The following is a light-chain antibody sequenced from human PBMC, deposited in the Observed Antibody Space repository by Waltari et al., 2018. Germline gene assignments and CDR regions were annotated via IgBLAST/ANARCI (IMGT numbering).Light chain of an antibody. CDR1: SLRRYY. V-gene: IGLV3-19*01. Sequence: SSELTQDPAVSVALGQTVRITCQGDSLRRYYASWYQQRPGQAPILVLYGQDNRPSGIPDRFSGSTSGNTASLTITGAQAEDEADYHCLSRDTSSTRLFGGGTRLTV. J-gene: IGLJ2*01. CDR3: LSRDTSSTRL. CDR2: GQD.